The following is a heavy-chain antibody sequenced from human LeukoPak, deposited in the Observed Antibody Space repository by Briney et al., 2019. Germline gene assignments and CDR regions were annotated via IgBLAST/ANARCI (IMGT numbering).Heavy chain of an antibody. CDR1: GYTFTGYY. V-gene: IGHV1-2*02. Sequence: SVKVSCKASGYTFTGYYMHWVRQAPGQGLEWMGWINPNSGGTNYAQKFQGRVTMTRDTSISTAYMELSRLRSDDTAVYYCARADTYYYGSGTMDVWGQGTTDTVSS. J-gene: IGHJ6*02. CDR2: INPNSGGT. D-gene: IGHD3-10*01. CDR3: ARADTYYYGSGTMDV.